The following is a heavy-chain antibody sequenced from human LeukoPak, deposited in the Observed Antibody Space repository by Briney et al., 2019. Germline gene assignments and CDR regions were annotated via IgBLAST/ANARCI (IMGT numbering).Heavy chain of an antibody. CDR1: GDSISSGGYY. CDR2: IYYSGST. D-gene: IGHD1-20*01. J-gene: IGHJ6*03. Sequence: SQTLSLTCTVSGDSISSGGYYWSWIRQSPGKGLEWIGFIYYSGSTYYNLSLKSRVTISVDRSKNQFSLKLTSVTAADTAVYYCARDQPLSGSRFMDVWGKGTTVTVSS. V-gene: IGHV4-30-2*06. CDR3: ARDQPLSGSRFMDV.